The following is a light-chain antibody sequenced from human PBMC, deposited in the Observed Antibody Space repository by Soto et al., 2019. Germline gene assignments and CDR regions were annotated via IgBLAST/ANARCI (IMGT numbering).Light chain of an antibody. V-gene: IGKV3-11*01. CDR1: QSVSGQ. J-gene: IGKJ1*01. CDR3: QQRSNWWT. Sequence: PGERATLSCRASQSVSGQLAWYQQRPGQAPRLLISDASNRAPGIPSRFSGSGSGTDFTLTISSLEPEDFAVYYCQQRSNWWTFGQGTK. CDR2: DAS.